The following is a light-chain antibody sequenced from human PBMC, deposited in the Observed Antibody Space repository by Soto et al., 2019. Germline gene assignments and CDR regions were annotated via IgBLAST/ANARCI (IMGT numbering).Light chain of an antibody. CDR3: CSYEGSSTFA. CDR2: VVS. CDR1: SSDVGTYNL. V-gene: IGLV2-23*02. Sequence: QSALTQPASVSGSPGQSITISCTGTSSDVGTYNLVSWYQQHPGKAPKLMIYVVSKRPSGVSDRFSGSKSGNTASLTISGLQTEDEADYYCCSYEGSSTFAFGGGTKLTVL. J-gene: IGLJ2*01.